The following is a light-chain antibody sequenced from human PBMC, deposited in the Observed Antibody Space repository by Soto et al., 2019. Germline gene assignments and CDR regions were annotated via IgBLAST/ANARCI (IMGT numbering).Light chain of an antibody. V-gene: IGKV3-20*01. Sequence: EIVLTQSPGTLSLSPGERATLSCRASQSVSSSYLAWYRQKPGQAPRLLIYGASRRATGIPDRFSGSGSGTYFTLTISRLEPADFAVYYCQHYGSSAGYTFGQGTKLEIK. CDR1: QSVSSSY. CDR3: QHYGSSAGYT. CDR2: GAS. J-gene: IGKJ2*01.